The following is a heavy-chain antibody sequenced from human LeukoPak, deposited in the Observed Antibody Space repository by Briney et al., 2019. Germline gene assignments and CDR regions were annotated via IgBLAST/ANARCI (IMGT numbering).Heavy chain of an antibody. J-gene: IGHJ4*02. D-gene: IGHD2-15*01. CDR3: ARVRKDIVVVVAAREYYFDY. CDR1: GYTFTGYY. CDR2: INPNSGGT. Sequence: GASVKVSCKASGYTFTGYYMHWVRQAPGQGLEWMGWINPNSGGTNYAQKFQGRVTMTRDTSISTAYMELSRLRSDDTAVYYCARVRKDIVVVVAAREYYFDYWGQGTLVTVSS. V-gene: IGHV1-2*02.